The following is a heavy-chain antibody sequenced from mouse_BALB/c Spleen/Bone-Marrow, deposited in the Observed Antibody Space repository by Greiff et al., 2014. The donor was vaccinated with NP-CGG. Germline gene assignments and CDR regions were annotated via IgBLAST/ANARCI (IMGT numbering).Heavy chain of an antibody. D-gene: IGHD1-1*01. Sequence: VKLMESGPELVRPGVSVKISCKGSGYTFTDYAMHWVQQSHAKSLEWIGVISTYSGNTNYNQKFKGKATMTVDKSSSTVYMELARLTSEDSAIYYCASYYGSSDFDYWGHGTTLTVSS. J-gene: IGHJ2*01. CDR1: GYTFTDYA. CDR2: ISTYSGNT. V-gene: IGHV1S137*01. CDR3: ASYYGSSDFDY.